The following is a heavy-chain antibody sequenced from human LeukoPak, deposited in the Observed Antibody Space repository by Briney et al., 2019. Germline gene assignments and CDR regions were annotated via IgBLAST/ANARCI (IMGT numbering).Heavy chain of an antibody. D-gene: IGHD6-19*01. V-gene: IGHV3-23*01. J-gene: IGHJ4*02. CDR3: AKGVAVAGTFDY. CDR1: GFTFSSYA. CDR2: ISGSGGST. Sequence: GGSLRLSCAASGFTFSSYAMSWVRQAPGKGLEWVSAISGSGGSTYYADSVKGRFTISRDNSKNTLYLQMNRLRAEDTAVYYCAKGVAVAGTFDYWGQGTLVTVSS.